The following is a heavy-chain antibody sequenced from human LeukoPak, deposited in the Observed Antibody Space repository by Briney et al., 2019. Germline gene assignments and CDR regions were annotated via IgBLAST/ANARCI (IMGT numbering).Heavy chain of an antibody. Sequence: ASVTVSCKASGYAFTGNYMHWVRHAPGQGPEWVGWSNPNSGGTNNAQKFQGRVTMTRDTSISTAYLELRSLRSDDTAVYYCARWGLRHYYYYMDVWGKGTTVTVSS. CDR3: ARWGLRHYYYYMDV. J-gene: IGHJ6*03. D-gene: IGHD3-16*01. CDR2: SNPNSGGT. CDR1: GYAFTGNY. V-gene: IGHV1-2*02.